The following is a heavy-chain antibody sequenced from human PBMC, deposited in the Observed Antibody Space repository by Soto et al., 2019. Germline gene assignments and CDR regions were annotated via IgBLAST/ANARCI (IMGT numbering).Heavy chain of an antibody. Sequence: GGSLRLSCVASGFIVAGNHLSRVRQTPGKGLEWVAYLYDGGVQYYADSVKGRVTISRDNSKNTLYLQMNSLRAEDTAVYYCARDRGSSWWDFAYWGQGTLVTVSS. CDR2: LYDGGVQ. D-gene: IGHD6-13*01. CDR3: ARDRGSSWWDFAY. J-gene: IGHJ4*02. CDR1: GFIVAGNH. V-gene: IGHV3-66*01.